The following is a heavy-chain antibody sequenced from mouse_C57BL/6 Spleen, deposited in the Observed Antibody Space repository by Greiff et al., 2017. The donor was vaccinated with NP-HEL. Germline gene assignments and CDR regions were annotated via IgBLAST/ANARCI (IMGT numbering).Heavy chain of an antibody. CDR3: ARGRPYYATDS. CDR1: GYTFTDYY. V-gene: IGHV1-26*01. CDR2: INPNNGGT. J-gene: IGHJ4*01. Sequence: EVQLQQSGPELVKPGASVKISCKASGYTFTDYYMNWVKQSHGKSLEWIGDINPNNGGTSYNQKFKGKATLTVDKSSSTAYMELRSPTYEDSAVYFCARGRPYYATDSWRQGTSFTVSS.